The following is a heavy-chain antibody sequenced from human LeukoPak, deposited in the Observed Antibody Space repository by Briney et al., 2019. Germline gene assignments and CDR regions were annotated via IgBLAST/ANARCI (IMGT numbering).Heavy chain of an antibody. D-gene: IGHD3-10*01. CDR1: GGTFSSYA. J-gene: IGHJ6*03. V-gene: IGHV1-69*13. CDR2: IIPIFGTA. Sequence: ASVKVSCKASGGTFSSYAISWVRQAPGQGLEWMGGIIPIFGTANYAQKFQGRVTITADESTSTAYMELSSLRSEDTAVYYCARSGVDTMVRGVINYYYYYYMDVWGKGTTVTISS. CDR3: ARSGVDTMVRGVINYYYYYYMDV.